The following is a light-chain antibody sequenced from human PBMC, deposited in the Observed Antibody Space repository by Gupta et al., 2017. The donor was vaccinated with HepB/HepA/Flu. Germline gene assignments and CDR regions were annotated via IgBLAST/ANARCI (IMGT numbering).Light chain of an antibody. Sequence: QSVLTQPPSVSGAPGQRVTISCPGNSPNIGTGYDVHWYQQLPGKAPKLLIYVVNNRPSGVSDRFSGSKSGTSASLAITGLQAEDEADYYCQSYDSSLSGVVFGGGTRLTVL. CDR3: QSYDSSLSGVV. V-gene: IGLV1-40*01. CDR1: SPNIGTGYD. J-gene: IGLJ2*01. CDR2: VVN.